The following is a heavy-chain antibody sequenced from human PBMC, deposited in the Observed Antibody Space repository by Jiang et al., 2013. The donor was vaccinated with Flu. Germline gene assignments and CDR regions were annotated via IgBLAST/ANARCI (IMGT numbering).Heavy chain of an antibody. D-gene: IGHD6-19*01. V-gene: IGHV4-59*01. CDR3: ARIRAGTGGIYYYYGMDV. J-gene: IGHJ6*02. Sequence: GPGLVKPSETLSLTCTVSGGSISSYYWSWIRQPPGKGLEWIGYIYYSGSTNYNPSLKSRVTISVDTSKNQFSLKLSSVTAADTAVYYCARIRAGTGGIYYYYGMDVWGQGTTVTVSS. CDR2: IYYSGST. CDR1: GGSISSYY.